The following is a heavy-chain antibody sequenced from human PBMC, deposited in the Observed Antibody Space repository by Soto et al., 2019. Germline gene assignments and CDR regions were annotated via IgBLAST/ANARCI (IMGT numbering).Heavy chain of an antibody. V-gene: IGHV1-18*01. CDR2: ISFYNGHT. Sequence: QVQLVQSGGEVKKPGASVKVSCKASGDTVTKYGISWVRQAPGQGLEWLGWISFYNGHTNYALKLQDRITFTPDTSTSTASMELRSRTSDDTAVYYCASATSIAVAGKETWGQGTLVTVSS. CDR3: ASATSIAVAGKET. D-gene: IGHD6-19*01. J-gene: IGHJ4*02. CDR1: GDTVTKYG.